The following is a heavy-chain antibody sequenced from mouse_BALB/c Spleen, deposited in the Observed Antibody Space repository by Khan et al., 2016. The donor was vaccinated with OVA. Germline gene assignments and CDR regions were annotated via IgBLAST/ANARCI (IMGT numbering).Heavy chain of an antibody. CDR2: ISYSGST. D-gene: IGHD1-2*01. CDR1: GYSITSGYG. Sequence: EVQLKESGPGLVKPSQSLSLTCTVTGYSITSGYGWNWIRQFPGNKLEWMGYISYSGSTNYNPSLKSRISITRDTSKNQFFMQLNSVTTEDTATYYCARTARIKYWGQGTTLTVSS. J-gene: IGHJ2*01. CDR3: ARTARIKY. V-gene: IGHV3-2*02.